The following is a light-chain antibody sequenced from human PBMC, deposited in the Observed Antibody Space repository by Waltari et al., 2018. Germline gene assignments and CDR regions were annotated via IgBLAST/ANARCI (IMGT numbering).Light chain of an antibody. CDR2: DAS. CDR1: QSVRNF. CDR3: QQRNYWPLT. V-gene: IGKV3-11*01. Sequence: EIVLTQSPATLSLSPGQRATLTCRASQSVRNFLAWYQQRPGQSPRLLMYDASNRAPGIPARFSGSGSGTDFTLTISSLEPEDVALYYCQQRNYWPLTFGGGTRVEI. J-gene: IGKJ4*01.